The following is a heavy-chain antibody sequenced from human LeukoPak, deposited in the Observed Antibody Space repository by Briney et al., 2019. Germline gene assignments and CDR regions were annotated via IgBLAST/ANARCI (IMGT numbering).Heavy chain of an antibody. CDR3: ARDGTYSGSYVGY. Sequence: EWMRWISASKGNTNYAQKLQDRVTMTTDTSTSTAYMELRSLRSDDTAVYYCARDGTYSGSYVGYLGQGTLVTVSS. D-gene: IGHD1-26*01. CDR2: ISASKGNT. J-gene: IGHJ4*02. V-gene: IGHV1-18*01.